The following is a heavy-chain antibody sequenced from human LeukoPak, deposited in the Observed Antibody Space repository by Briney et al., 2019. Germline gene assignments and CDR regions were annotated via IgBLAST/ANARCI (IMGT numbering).Heavy chain of an antibody. Sequence: ASVKVSCKASGGTFSSYAISWVRQAPGQGLEWMGGIIPIFGTANYAQKFQGRVTITADESTSTAYMELSSLRSEDTAAYYCARVRHDSGSYSGVPRGYYGMDVWGQGTTVTVSS. CDR3: ARVRHDSGSYSGVPRGYYGMDV. J-gene: IGHJ6*02. D-gene: IGHD1-26*01. V-gene: IGHV1-69*13. CDR1: GGTFSSYA. CDR2: IIPIFGTA.